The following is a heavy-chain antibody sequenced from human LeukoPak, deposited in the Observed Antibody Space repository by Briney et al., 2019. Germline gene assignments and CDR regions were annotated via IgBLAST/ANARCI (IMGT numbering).Heavy chain of an antibody. V-gene: IGHV4-39*01. CDR1: GGSISSSSHY. CDR2: IFYSGST. D-gene: IGHD3-10*01. Sequence: SETLSLTCTVSGGSISSSSHYWGWIRQPPGKGLEWTASIFYSGSTYYNPSLKSRVTISVDTSKNQFSLKLSSVTAADTAVYYCARRPGSSGSGSYYIHFDYWGQGTLVTVSS. CDR3: ARRPGSSGSGSYYIHFDY. J-gene: IGHJ4*02.